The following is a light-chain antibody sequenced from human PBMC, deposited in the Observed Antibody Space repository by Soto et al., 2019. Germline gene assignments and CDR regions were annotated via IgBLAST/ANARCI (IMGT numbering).Light chain of an antibody. CDR1: QSISSY. J-gene: IGKJ3*01. CDR2: AAS. V-gene: IGKV1-39*01. CDR3: QQSYSTPHFT. Sequence: DIQMTQSPSSLSASVGDRVTITCRASQSISSYLNWYQQKPGKAPKLLIYAASSLQSGVPSRFSGSGSGTDFTFTISSLQPEDFATYYCQQSYSTPHFTFGPGTKVDIK.